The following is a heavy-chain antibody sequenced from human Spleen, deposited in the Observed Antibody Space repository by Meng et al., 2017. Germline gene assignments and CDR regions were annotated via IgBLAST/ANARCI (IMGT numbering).Heavy chain of an antibody. V-gene: IGHV3-48*03. CDR1: GFTFSSYE. D-gene: IGHD2-15*01. Sequence: GESLKISCAASGFTFSSYEMNWVRQAPGKGLEWVSYISSSTSTIYYADSVKGRVTISRDNTKNSLYPQMNSLRAEDTAVYYCARDLARCSGGSCYDAFDIWGQGTMVTVSS. CDR3: ARDLARCSGGSCYDAFDI. J-gene: IGHJ3*02. CDR2: ISSSTSTI.